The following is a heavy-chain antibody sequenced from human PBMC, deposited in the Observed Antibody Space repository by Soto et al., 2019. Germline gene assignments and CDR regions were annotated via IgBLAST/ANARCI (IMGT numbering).Heavy chain of an antibody. CDR2: INPNSGGT. D-gene: IGHD5-12*01. CDR1: GYTFTDYY. CDR3: AIAHTPYSGYDIRAGMDV. Sequence: GASVKVSCKASGYTFTDYYMHWVRQAPGQGLEWMGWINPNSGGTNYAQKFQGWVTMTRDTSISTAYMELSRLRSDDTAVYYCAIAHTPYSGYDIRAGMDVWGRGTTVSVSS. J-gene: IGHJ6*02. V-gene: IGHV1-2*04.